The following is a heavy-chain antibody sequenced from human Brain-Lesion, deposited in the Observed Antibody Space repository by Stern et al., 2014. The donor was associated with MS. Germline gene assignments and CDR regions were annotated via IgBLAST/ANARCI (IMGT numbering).Heavy chain of an antibody. V-gene: IGHV1-2*02. CDR1: GYIFTGYY. Sequence: VQLVESGAEVKKPGASGKVSCQTSGYIFTGYYIHWVRQPPGQRLEWMAWFNPTTGGTKYAQKFQGRVTMSRDTSISTAYVELSSLTSDDTAVYYCARDQRGITIFGVVTDYYYLGMDVWGQGTTVTVSS. D-gene: IGHD3-3*01. CDR3: ARDQRGITIFGVVTDYYYLGMDV. CDR2: FNPTTGGT. J-gene: IGHJ6*02.